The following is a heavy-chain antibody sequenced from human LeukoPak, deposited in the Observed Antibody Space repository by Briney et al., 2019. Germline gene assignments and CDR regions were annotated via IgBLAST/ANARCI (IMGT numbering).Heavy chain of an antibody. CDR1: EFTFGDFG. D-gene: IGHD3-10*01. Sequence: GGSLRLSCAASEFTFGDFGMHWVRQAPDKGLEWVAFIRYDASNKYYADSVRGRFTISRDNSKDTLYLQMNSLRVEDTALYYCARDGNYRVPDDVWGLGTMVTVSS. CDR2: IRYDASNK. V-gene: IGHV3-30*02. J-gene: IGHJ3*01. CDR3: ARDGNYRVPDDV.